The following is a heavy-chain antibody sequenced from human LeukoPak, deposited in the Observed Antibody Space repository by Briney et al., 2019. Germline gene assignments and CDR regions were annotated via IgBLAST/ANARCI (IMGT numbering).Heavy chain of an antibody. CDR1: GGTFSSYA. J-gene: IGHJ4*02. D-gene: IGHD3-3*01. CDR3: ARGFGRHYDFWSGYWID. Sequence: ASVKVSCKASGGTFSSYAISWVRQAPGQGLEWMGRIIPILGIANYAQKFQGRVTITADKSTSTAYMELSSLRSEDTAVYYCARGFGRHYDFWSGYWIDWGQGTLVTVSS. V-gene: IGHV1-69*04. CDR2: IIPILGIA.